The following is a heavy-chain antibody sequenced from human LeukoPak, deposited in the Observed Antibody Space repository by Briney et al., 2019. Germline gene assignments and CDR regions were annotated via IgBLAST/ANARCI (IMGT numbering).Heavy chain of an antibody. CDR2: INPNSGGT. D-gene: IGHD3-10*01. Sequence: ASVKVSRKASGYTFTGYYMHWVRQAPGQGLEWMGWINPNSGGTNYAQKFQGRVTMTRDTSISTAYMELSRLRSDDTAVYYCTIWFGELSLTFDYWGQGTLVTVSS. J-gene: IGHJ4*02. CDR1: GYTFTGYY. V-gene: IGHV1-2*02. CDR3: TIWFGELSLTFDY.